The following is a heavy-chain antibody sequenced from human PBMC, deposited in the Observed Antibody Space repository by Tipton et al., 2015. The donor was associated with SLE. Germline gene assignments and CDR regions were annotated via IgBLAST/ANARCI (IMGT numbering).Heavy chain of an antibody. D-gene: IGHD1/OR15-1a*01. Sequence: TLSLTCTVSGGSVNYYYWSWVRQFPGKGLDWVGYIFYTGRTKYNPSLKSRVAISIDTSRKQFSLKLTSVTAADTAVYYCARGRNSWNNEAFHIWGQGTMVTVSS. CDR2: IFYTGRT. J-gene: IGHJ3*02. CDR1: GGSVNYYY. V-gene: IGHV4-59*02. CDR3: ARGRNSWNNEAFHI.